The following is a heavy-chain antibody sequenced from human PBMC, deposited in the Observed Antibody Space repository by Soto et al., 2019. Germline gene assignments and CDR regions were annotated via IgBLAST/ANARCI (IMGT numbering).Heavy chain of an antibody. CDR3: ATTSPSIYSSSWLSWFDP. J-gene: IGHJ5*02. CDR1: GYTLTELS. D-gene: IGHD6-13*01. V-gene: IGHV1-24*01. CDR2: FDPEDGET. Sequence: ASVKVSCKVSGYTLTELSMHWVRQAPGKGLEWMGGFDPEDGETIYAQKFQGRVTMTEDTSTDTAYMELSSLRSEDTAVYYFATTSPSIYSSSWLSWFDPWGQGTLVTVSS.